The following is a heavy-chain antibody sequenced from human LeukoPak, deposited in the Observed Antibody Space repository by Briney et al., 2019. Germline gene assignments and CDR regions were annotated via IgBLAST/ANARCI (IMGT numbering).Heavy chain of an antibody. Sequence: GGSLRLSCAASGFTFSSYNMNWVRQAPGKGLEWVSSISSSSSYTYYAASVKGRFTISRDNAKNSLYLQMNSLRAEDTAVYYCARDQNTYGYCYFDYWGQGTLVTASS. CDR1: GFTFSSYN. CDR3: ARDQNTYGYCYFDY. D-gene: IGHD5-18*01. CDR2: ISSSSSYT. V-gene: IGHV3-21*01. J-gene: IGHJ4*02.